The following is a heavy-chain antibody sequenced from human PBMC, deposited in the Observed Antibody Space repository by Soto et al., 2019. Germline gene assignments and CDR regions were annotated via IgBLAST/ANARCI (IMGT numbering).Heavy chain of an antibody. D-gene: IGHD3-10*01. CDR2: ISGSGTYI. CDR1: GLSFSTYT. CDR3: AGTYYAYGLGV. J-gene: IGHJ6*02. Sequence: PGGSLRLSCAASGLSFSTYTMNWVRQAPGRGLECVSSISGSGTYIYYADSRKGRFTISRGNAKNSLYLQMNSLRAEDTAVYYCAGTYYAYGLGVWRRGNRVTVSS. V-gene: IGHV3-21*01.